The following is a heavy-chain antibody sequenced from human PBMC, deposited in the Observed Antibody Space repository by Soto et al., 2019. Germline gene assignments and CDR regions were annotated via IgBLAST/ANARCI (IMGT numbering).Heavy chain of an antibody. V-gene: IGHV4-59*01. Sequence: SETLSLTCTVSGGSISSYCWSWIRQPPGKGLEWIGYIYYSGSTNYNPSLKSRVTISVDTSKNQFSLKLSSVTAADTAVYYCARSGSDYYYYYGMDVWGQGPTVTVSS. CDR1: GGSISSYC. J-gene: IGHJ6*02. D-gene: IGHD5-12*01. CDR2: IYYSGST. CDR3: ARSGSDYYYYYGMDV.